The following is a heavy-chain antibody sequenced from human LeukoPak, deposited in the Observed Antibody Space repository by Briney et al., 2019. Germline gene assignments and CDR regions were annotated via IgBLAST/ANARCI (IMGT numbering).Heavy chain of an antibody. Sequence: PSETLSLTCTVSGGSISSSSYYWGWIRQPPGRGLEWIGNIYYSGSTYYNPSLKSRVTVSVDTSKNQFSLKLSSVTAADTAVYYCARFVVEQLGTNWFDPWGQGTLVTVSS. D-gene: IGHD6-6*01. V-gene: IGHV4-39*01. CDR3: ARFVVEQLGTNWFDP. CDR2: IYYSGST. J-gene: IGHJ5*02. CDR1: GGSISSSSYY.